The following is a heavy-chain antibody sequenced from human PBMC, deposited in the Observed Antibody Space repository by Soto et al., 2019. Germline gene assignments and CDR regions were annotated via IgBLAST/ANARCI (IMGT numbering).Heavy chain of an antibody. V-gene: IGHV3-48*01. CDR3: ARTRGYSGYDPYYYYYYMDV. CDR2: ISSSSSTI. CDR1: GFTFSSYS. D-gene: IGHD5-12*01. Sequence: LRLSCAASGFTFSSYSMNWVRQAPGKGLEWVSYISSSSSTIYYADSVKGRFTISRDNAKNSLYLQMNSLRAEDTAVYYCARTRGYSGYDPYYYYYYMDVWVKGTTVTVSS. J-gene: IGHJ6*03.